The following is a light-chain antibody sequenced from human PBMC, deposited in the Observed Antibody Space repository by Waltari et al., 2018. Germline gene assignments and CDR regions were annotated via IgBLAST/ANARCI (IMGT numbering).Light chain of an antibody. Sequence: EIVLTQSPATLSLSPGERATLSCTASQSVSSSLAWYQQKPGQAPRLLIYDASNRATGIPARFGGSGSGTDFTLTISSLEPEDFVVYYCQQRINWPITFGQGTRLEIK. CDR2: DAS. CDR3: QQRINWPIT. CDR1: QSVSSS. V-gene: IGKV3-11*01. J-gene: IGKJ5*01.